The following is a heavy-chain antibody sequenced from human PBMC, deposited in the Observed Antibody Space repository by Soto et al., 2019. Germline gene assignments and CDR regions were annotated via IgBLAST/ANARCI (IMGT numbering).Heavy chain of an antibody. CDR2: IGGSGGGP. J-gene: IGHJ4*02. V-gene: IGHV3-23*01. Sequence: SLRLSCVASGFTFSIYAMSWVRQAPGKGLEWVSTIGGSGGGPSYADFVRGRFTISRDDSRNTLYLQMNSLRAEDTAVYYCAKDAPGSGWLSDYWGRGTLVTVSS. D-gene: IGHD3-22*01. CDR3: AKDAPGSGWLSDY. CDR1: GFTFSIYA.